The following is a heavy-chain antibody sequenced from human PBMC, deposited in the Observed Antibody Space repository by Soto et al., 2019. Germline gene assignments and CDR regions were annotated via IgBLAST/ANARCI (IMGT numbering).Heavy chain of an antibody. D-gene: IGHD2-15*01. CDR1: GYSFTSYW. V-gene: IGHV5-51*01. J-gene: IGHJ3*02. CDR2: IYPGDSDT. Sequence: EFLKISFKGSGYSFTSYWIGWVRQIPGKGLEWMGIIYPGDSDTRYSPSFQGQVTISADKSISTAYLQWSSLKASDTAMYYCASLGYCSGGSCYWAFDIWGQGTMVTVSS. CDR3: ASLGYCSGGSCYWAFDI.